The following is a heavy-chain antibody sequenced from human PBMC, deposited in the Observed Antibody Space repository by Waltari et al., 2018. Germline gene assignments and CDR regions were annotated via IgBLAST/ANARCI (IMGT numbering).Heavy chain of an antibody. CDR1: GGSFSGYY. Sequence: QVQLQQWGAGLLKPSETLSLTCAVYGGSFSGYYWSWIRQPHGKGLEWIGEINHSGSTNYNPSLKSRVTISVDTSKNQFSLKLSSVTAADTAVYYCARGGIVVVPAARGGYFDYWGQGTLVTVSS. V-gene: IGHV4-34*01. CDR2: INHSGST. D-gene: IGHD2-2*01. J-gene: IGHJ4*02. CDR3: ARGGIVVVPAARGGYFDY.